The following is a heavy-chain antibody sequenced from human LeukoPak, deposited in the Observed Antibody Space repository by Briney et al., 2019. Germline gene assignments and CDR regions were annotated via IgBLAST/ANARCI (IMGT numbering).Heavy chain of an antibody. D-gene: IGHD1-26*01. V-gene: IGHV1-46*01. J-gene: IGHJ4*02. CDR2: INPSGGST. CDR3: ARGSPNWVGDNSHFDY. CDR1: GYTFTSYY. Sequence: ASVKVSCKASGYTFTSYYMHWVRQAPGQGLEWMGIINPSGGSTSYAQKFQGRVTMTRDTSTSTVYMELSSLSSADSAVYYCARGSPNWVGDNSHFDYWGQGTLVTVSS.